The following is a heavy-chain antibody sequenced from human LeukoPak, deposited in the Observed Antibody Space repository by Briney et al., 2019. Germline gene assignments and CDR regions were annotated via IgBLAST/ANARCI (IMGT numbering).Heavy chain of an antibody. CDR1: GYTFTSYG. CDR2: ISAYNGNT. Sequence: ASVKVSCKASGYTFTSYGISWVRQAPGQGLEWMGWISAYNGNTNYAQKLQGRVTMTTDTSTSTAYMELRSLRSDDTAVYYGARDYNRRQTVGATISPLGYWGQGTLVTVSS. CDR3: ARDYNRRQTVGATISPLGY. V-gene: IGHV1-18*01. J-gene: IGHJ4*02. D-gene: IGHD1-26*01.